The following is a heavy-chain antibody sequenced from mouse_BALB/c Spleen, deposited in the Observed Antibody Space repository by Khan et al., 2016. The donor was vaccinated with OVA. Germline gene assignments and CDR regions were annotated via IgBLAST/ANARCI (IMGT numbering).Heavy chain of an antibody. D-gene: IGHD1-1*01. V-gene: IGHV5-6*02. J-gene: IGHJ3*01. CDR3: TRLAYYYDSEGFAY. Sequence: DVKLVESGGDLVKPGGSLKLSCVASGFTFSTYGMSWVRQAPDKRLEWVATVSTGGTYTYYPDSVKGRFTISRDNAKNTLYLQMSGLRSEGTAMFFCTRLAYYYDSEGFAYWGQGTLVTVS. CDR1: GFTFSTYG. CDR2: VSTGGTYT.